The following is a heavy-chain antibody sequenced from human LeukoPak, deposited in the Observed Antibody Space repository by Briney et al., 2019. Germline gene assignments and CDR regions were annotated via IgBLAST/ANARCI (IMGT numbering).Heavy chain of an antibody. CDR1: GFTFSRYE. J-gene: IGHJ4*02. CDR3: ARVGYYASGPFSYFDY. D-gene: IGHD3-10*01. Sequence: GGSLRLSCAASGFTFSRYEMTWVRQAPGKGLEWVSYISSSGSTKYYADSVKGRFTISRDNAENSLYLQMNSLSVEDTAVYYCARVGYYASGPFSYFDYWGQGTLVTVFS. V-gene: IGHV3-48*03. CDR2: ISSSGSTK.